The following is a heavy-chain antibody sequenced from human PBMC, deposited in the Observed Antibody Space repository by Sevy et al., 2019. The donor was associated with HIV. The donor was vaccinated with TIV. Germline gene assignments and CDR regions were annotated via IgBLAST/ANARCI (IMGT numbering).Heavy chain of an antibody. Sequence: GGSLRLSCAASGFTFDEYAMFWVRQVPGKGLEWVSGITWSSNSIDYGDSLKGRFTISRDNAKNSLYLQMNSLRVEDKAFYYCLKGTMEEIMDLYAPLDIWGQGTMVTVSS. D-gene: IGHD3-10*01. CDR3: LKGTMEEIMDLYAPLDI. V-gene: IGHV3-9*01. CDR1: GFTFDEYA. CDR2: ITWSSNSI. J-gene: IGHJ3*02.